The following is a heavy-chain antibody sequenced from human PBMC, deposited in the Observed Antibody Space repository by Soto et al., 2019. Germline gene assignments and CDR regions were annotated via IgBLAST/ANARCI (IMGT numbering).Heavy chain of an antibody. J-gene: IGHJ3*02. CDR3: TTVIVVVVAATNNDAFEX. CDR2: IKSKTDGGKT. V-gene: IGHV3-15*01. Sequence: GGSLRLTCTASGFTFSNDWLSWVRQAPGKGLEWVGRIKSKTDGGKTDYAAPVKGRFTSSKDEAKNTLYLQMNSQKTEDTAVYYCTTVIVVVVAATNNDAFEXWGQGSVVTVS. CDR1: GFTFSNDW. D-gene: IGHD2-15*01.